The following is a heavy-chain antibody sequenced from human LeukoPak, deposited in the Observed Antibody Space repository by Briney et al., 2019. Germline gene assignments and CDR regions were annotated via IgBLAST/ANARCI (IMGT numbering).Heavy chain of an antibody. CDR1: GFTFSSYA. Sequence: GGSLRLSCAASGFTFSSYAMSWVRQAPGKGLEWVSVIYSGGSTYYADSVKGRFTISRDNSKNTLYLQMNSLRAEDTAVYYCARVDETWFDYWGQGTLVTVSS. CDR2: IYSGGST. J-gene: IGHJ4*02. V-gene: IGHV3-66*02. CDR3: ARVDETWFDY.